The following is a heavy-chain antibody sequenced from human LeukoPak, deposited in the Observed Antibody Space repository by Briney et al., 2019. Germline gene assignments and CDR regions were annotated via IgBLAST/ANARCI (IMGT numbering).Heavy chain of an antibody. J-gene: IGHJ6*03. V-gene: IGHV3-11*01. CDR2: ISSSGSTI. Sequence: PGGSLRLSCAASKFTFSDYGMNWVRQAPGKGLEWVSYISSSGSTIYYADSVKGRFTISRDNAKNSLYLQMNSLRAEDTAVYYCARITFGGVIVYYYYMDVWGKGTTVTISS. CDR1: KFTFSDYG. CDR3: ARITFGGVIVYYYYMDV. D-gene: IGHD3-16*02.